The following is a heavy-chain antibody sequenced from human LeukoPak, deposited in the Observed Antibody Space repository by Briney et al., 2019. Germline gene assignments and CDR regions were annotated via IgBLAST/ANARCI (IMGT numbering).Heavy chain of an antibody. CDR3: ANKGASGWRFDY. V-gene: IGHV3-30*18. D-gene: IGHD6-19*01. CDR2: ISYDGRNK. J-gene: IGHJ4*02. CDR1: GFTFSTYD. Sequence: PGRSLRLSCAASGFTFSTYDMHWVRQAPGKGLEWVAVISYDGRNKYYAGSVKGRFTISRDNSKNALFLQMNSLRAEDTALYYCANKGASGWRFDYWGQGTLVTVSS.